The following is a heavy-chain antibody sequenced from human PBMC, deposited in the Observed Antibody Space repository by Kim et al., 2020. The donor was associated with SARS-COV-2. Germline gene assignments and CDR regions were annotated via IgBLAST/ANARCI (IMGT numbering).Heavy chain of an antibody. V-gene: IGHV3-11*05. CDR3: AREEESNYDILTGYYRAYAFDI. J-gene: IGHJ3*02. D-gene: IGHD3-9*01. Sequence: GGSLRLSCAASGFTFSDYYMSWIRQAPGKGLEWVSYISSSSYTNYADSVKGRFTISRDNAKNSLYLQMNSLRAEDTAVYYCAREEESNYDILTGYYRAYAFDIWGQGTIVTVSS. CDR2: ISSSSYT. CDR1: GFTFSDYY.